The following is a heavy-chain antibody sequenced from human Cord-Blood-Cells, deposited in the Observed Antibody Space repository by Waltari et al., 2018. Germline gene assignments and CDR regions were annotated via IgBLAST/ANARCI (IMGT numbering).Heavy chain of an antibody. CDR2: IKSKTDGGTT. V-gene: IGHV3-15*02. Sequence: EVQLVESGGALVKPGGSLRRCCAASGVTFSNAWMSWVAPAAGTGLEWVGRIKSKTDGGTTDYAAPVKGRFTISRDDSKNTLYLQMNSLKTEDTAVYYCTTDVVVIIDYFDYWGQGTLVTVSS. J-gene: IGHJ4*02. D-gene: IGHD3-3*01. CDR3: TTDVVVIIDYFDY. CDR1: GVTFSNAW.